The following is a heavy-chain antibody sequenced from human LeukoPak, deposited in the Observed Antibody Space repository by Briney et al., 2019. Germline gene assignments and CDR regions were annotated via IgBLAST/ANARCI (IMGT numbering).Heavy chain of an antibody. CDR1: GFTFSSYW. CDR2: INSDGSST. D-gene: IGHD1-26*01. CDR3: ARMIVGATGGFDY. V-gene: IGHV3-74*01. Sequence: GESLRLSCAASGFTFSSYWMHWVRQAPGKGLVWVSRINSDGSSTSYADSVKGRFTISRDNAKNTLYLQMNSLRAEDTAVYYCARMIVGATGGFDYWGQGTLVTVSS. J-gene: IGHJ4*02.